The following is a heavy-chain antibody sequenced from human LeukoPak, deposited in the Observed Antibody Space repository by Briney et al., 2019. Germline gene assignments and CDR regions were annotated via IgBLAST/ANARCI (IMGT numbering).Heavy chain of an antibody. CDR2: VSHSGNT. CDR3: ARRRIHRRIVGATTSGCFDY. D-gene: IGHD1-26*01. Sequence: SETLSLTCAVYGGSLSGYHWNWVRQSPEKGLEWIGEVSHSGNTNYNPSLKSRVTISVDTSKQQFSLKLNSLIAADTAVYYCARRRIHRRIVGATTSGCFDYWGQGTLVTVSS. CDR1: GGSLSGYH. V-gene: IGHV4-34*01. J-gene: IGHJ4*02.